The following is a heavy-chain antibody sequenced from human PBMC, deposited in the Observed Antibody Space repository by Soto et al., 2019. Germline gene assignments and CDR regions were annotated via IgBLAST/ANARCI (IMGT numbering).Heavy chain of an antibody. V-gene: IGHV4-34*01. CDR3: ASPCSGGSCYSTGGRDV. D-gene: IGHD2-15*01. Sequence: SETLSLTCAVYGGSFSGYYWSWIRQPPGKGLEWIGEINHSGSTNYNPSLKSRVTISVDTSKNQFSLKLSPVTAADTAVYYCASPCSGGSCYSTGGRDVWGEGTTVTVSS. CDR1: GGSFSGYY. J-gene: IGHJ6*04. CDR2: INHSGST.